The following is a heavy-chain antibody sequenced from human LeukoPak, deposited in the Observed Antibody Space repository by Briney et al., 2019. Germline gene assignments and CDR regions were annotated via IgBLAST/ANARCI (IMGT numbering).Heavy chain of an antibody. CDR3: AREGGDSSGYYLNYFDY. J-gene: IGHJ4*02. CDR1: GGTFSIYA. Sequence: SVTVSCKSSGGTFSIYAISWVRQAPGQGLEWMGGIIPIFGTANYAQKFQGRVTITTDESTSTAYMELSSLRSEDTAVYYCAREGGDSSGYYLNYFDYWGQGTLVTVSS. CDR2: IIPIFGTA. V-gene: IGHV1-69*05. D-gene: IGHD3-22*01.